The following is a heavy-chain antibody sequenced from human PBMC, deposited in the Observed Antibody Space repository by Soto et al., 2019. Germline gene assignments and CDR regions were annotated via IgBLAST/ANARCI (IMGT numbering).Heavy chain of an antibody. Sequence: QVQLVESGGGVVQPGRSLRLSCAASGFTFRNYGMHWVRQAPAKGLEWVALVWYDGGNKNYVDSVKGRFTISRDNSKTTLYLQMNRLRDEDTAVYYCVRAAGYSGNDYVYYYGMDVWGQGTTVTVSS. V-gene: IGHV3-33*01. D-gene: IGHD5-12*01. CDR2: VWYDGGNK. J-gene: IGHJ6*02. CDR3: VRAAGYSGNDYVYYYGMDV. CDR1: GFTFRNYG.